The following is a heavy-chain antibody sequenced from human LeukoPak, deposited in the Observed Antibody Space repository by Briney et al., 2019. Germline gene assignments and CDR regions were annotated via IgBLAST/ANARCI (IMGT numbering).Heavy chain of an antibody. V-gene: IGHV6-1*01. CDR3: ARFRGYGAFDI. Sequence: SQTLSLTCAISGDSVSSNSASWNSIRQSRSRGLECLGRTYYRSKWYNDYAVSVKSRITVNPDTSKNQFSLQLNSVTPEDTAVYYCARFRGYGAFDIWGQGTMVTVSS. J-gene: IGHJ3*02. CDR1: GDSVSSNSAS. CDR2: TYYRSKWYN. D-gene: IGHD3-22*01.